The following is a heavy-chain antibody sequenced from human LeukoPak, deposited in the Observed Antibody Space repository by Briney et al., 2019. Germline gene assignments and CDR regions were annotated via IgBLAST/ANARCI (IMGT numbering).Heavy chain of an antibody. CDR2: INWNGGST. CDR3: ARVGVEDIVVVPAAIRRTYYYYYMDV. CDR1: GFTFDDYG. Sequence: GGSLRLSCAASGFTFDDYGMSWVRQAPGKGLEWVSGINWNGGSTGYADSVKGRFTISRDNAKNSLYLQMNSLRAEDTALYYCARVGVEDIVVVPAAIRRTYYYYYMDVWGKGTTVTVSS. V-gene: IGHV3-20*04. D-gene: IGHD2-2*02. J-gene: IGHJ6*03.